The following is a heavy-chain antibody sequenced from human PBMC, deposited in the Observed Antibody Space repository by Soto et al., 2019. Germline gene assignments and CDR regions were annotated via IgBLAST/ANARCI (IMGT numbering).Heavy chain of an antibody. V-gene: IGHV3-30*04. D-gene: IGHD3-22*01. Sequence: QVQLVESGGGVVQPGRSLRLSCAASGFTFSKYAMYWVRQAPGRGPEWVAVVSFDGNNRFEADSVRGRFTISRDNSKNTLSLQMDSLRVEDTAVYYCVKSFFYDSSGYHYGLFDHWGQGTLVTVST. CDR2: VSFDGNNR. J-gene: IGHJ4*02. CDR3: VKSFFYDSSGYHYGLFDH. CDR1: GFTFSKYA.